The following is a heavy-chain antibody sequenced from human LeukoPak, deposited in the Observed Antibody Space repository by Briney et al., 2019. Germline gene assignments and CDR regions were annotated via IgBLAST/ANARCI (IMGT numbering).Heavy chain of an antibody. Sequence: SVKVSCKASGGTFSSYAISWVRQAPGQGLEWMGRIIPILGIANYAQKFQGRVTITADESTSTAYMELSSLRSEDTAVYYCARAGPHYYDSSGYYYSLLPFDYWGQGTLVTVSS. J-gene: IGHJ4*02. V-gene: IGHV1-69*04. CDR3: ARAGPHYYDSSGYYYSLLPFDY. D-gene: IGHD3-22*01. CDR1: GGTFSSYA. CDR2: IIPILGIA.